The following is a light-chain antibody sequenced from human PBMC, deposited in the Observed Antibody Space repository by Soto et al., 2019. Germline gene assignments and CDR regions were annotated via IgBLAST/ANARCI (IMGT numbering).Light chain of an antibody. CDR2: EVS. Sequence: QSALTQPASVSGSPGQSITISCTGTSSDVGGYNYVSWYQQHPGKAPKLIIDEVSNRPSGVSNRFSGSKSGNTASLTISGLQAEYEADYYCSSYTSSSTYVFGTGSKLTVL. CDR1: SSDVGGYNY. V-gene: IGLV2-14*01. CDR3: SSYTSSSTYV. J-gene: IGLJ1*01.